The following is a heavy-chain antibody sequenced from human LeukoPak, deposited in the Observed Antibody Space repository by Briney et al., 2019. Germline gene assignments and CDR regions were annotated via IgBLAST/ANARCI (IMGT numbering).Heavy chain of an antibody. V-gene: IGHV4-34*01. CDR3: ARRVLLWFGDRPYYMDV. Sequence: SETLSLTCAVYGGSFSGYYWSWIRQPPGKGLEWIGEINHSGSTNYNPSLKSRVTISVDTSKNQFSLKLSPVTAADTAVYYCARRVLLWFGDRPYYMDVWGKGTTVTISS. J-gene: IGHJ6*03. D-gene: IGHD3-10*01. CDR1: GGSFSGYY. CDR2: INHSGST.